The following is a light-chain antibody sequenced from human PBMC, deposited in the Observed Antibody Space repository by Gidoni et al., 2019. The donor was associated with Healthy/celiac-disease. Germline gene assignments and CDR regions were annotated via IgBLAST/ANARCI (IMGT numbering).Light chain of an antibody. CDR1: QSVSSSY. V-gene: IGKV3-20*01. J-gene: IGKJ1*01. CDR2: GAS. Sequence: EIVLTQSPGTLSLSPGERATLSCSASQSVSSSYLAWYQQKPGQAPRLLIYGASSRATGIPDRFSGSGSGTDFTLTISRLEPEDFAVYYCQQYGSSPLTFXXXTKVEIK. CDR3: QQYGSSPLT.